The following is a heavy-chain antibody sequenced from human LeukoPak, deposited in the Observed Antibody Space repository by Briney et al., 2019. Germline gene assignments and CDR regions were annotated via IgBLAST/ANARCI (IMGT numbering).Heavy chain of an antibody. CDR3: ARQIASAGTAGFDF. Sequence: SETLSLTCTVSGGSISSYYWSRIRQPAGKGLEWIGRIYSTGSTNYNPSLKSRVTMSVDTSKNQFSLRLRSVTAADTAVYYCARQIASAGTAGFDFWGQGALVTVSS. CDR2: IYSTGST. CDR1: GGSISSYY. V-gene: IGHV4-4*07. J-gene: IGHJ4*02. D-gene: IGHD6-13*01.